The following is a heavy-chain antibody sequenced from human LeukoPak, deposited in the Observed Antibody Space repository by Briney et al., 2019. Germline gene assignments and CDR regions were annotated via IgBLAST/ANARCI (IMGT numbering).Heavy chain of an antibody. Sequence: GGSLRLSCAASGFTFSSYAMSWVRQAPGEGLEWVSAISGSGGSTYYADSVKGRFTISRDNSKNTLYLQMNSLRAEDTAVYYCAKELWFGELSKGRFDYWGQGTLVTVSS. D-gene: IGHD3-10*01. CDR3: AKELWFGELSKGRFDY. CDR2: ISGSGGST. V-gene: IGHV3-23*01. CDR1: GFTFSSYA. J-gene: IGHJ4*02.